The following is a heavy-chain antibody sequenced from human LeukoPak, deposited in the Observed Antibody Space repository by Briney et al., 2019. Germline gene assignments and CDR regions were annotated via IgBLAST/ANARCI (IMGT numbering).Heavy chain of an antibody. CDR3: ARGAYYGSGSYMDY. D-gene: IGHD3-10*01. CDR2: ISSSSSYT. CDR1: GFTFSDYY. V-gene: IGHV3-11*05. Sequence: KAGGSLRLSCAASGFTFSDYYMSWIRQAPGKGLEWVSYISSSSSYTNYADSVKGRFTISRDNAKNSLYLQMNSPRAEDTAAYYCARGAYYGSGSYMDYWGQGTLVTVSS. J-gene: IGHJ4*02.